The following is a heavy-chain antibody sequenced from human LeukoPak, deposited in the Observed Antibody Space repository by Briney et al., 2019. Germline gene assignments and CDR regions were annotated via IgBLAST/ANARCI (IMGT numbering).Heavy chain of an antibody. CDR1: GGTFSSYA. J-gene: IGHJ3*02. V-gene: IGHV1-46*01. Sequence: GASVTVSCTASGGTFSSYAISWVRQAPGQGLEWMGIINPSGGSTSYAQKFQGRVTMTRDTSTSTVYMELSSLRSEDTAVYYCASRGYQLPPQSAFDIWGQGTMVTVSS. CDR2: INPSGGST. D-gene: IGHD2-2*01. CDR3: ASRGYQLPPQSAFDI.